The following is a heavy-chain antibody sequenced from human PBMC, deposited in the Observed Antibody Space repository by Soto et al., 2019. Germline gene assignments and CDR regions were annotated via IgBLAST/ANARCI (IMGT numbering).Heavy chain of an antibody. D-gene: IGHD2-8*02. J-gene: IGHJ4*02. Sequence: PSETLSLTCAVSGGSFSAYAWTWIRQPPGTGLEWIGEINHSGSTNYNPSLKSRVTISVDTSKNQFSLKLTSVTAADTAVYYCARDKITGLFDYWGQGTLVTVS. CDR2: INHSGST. CDR1: GGSFSAYA. CDR3: ARDKITGLFDY. V-gene: IGHV4-34*01.